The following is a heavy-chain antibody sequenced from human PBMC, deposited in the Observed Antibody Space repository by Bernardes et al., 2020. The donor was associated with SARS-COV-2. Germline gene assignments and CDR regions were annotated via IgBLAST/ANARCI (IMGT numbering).Heavy chain of an antibody. Sequence: GGSLRLSCVASGFTFSSYWMRWVRQAPGKGLVWISLISGDGSSTRYADAVKGLFTTARDNTKNTLYLQMNSLRADDTAVYYCTRIRFGDPNDAFDIWGQGTMVTASS. D-gene: IGHD3-16*01. CDR3: TRIRFGDPNDAFDI. J-gene: IGHJ3*02. CDR2: ISGDGSST. V-gene: IGHV3-74*01. CDR1: GFTFSSYW.